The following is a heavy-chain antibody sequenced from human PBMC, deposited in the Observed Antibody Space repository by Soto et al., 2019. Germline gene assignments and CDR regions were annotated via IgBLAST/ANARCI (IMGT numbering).Heavy chain of an antibody. V-gene: IGHV1-3*04. CDR2: INIGNGNT. Sequence: QVQLVQSGTEEKKPGASVKVSCKTSGYTFISYAVHWVRQAPGQSLEWMGWINIGNGNTKYSQKFQARVTITSDTSASTASMELSSLRSEDTAVYYGARVRVAGYTYVYGFDYWGQGTLVTVSS. CDR1: GYTFISYA. J-gene: IGHJ4*02. CDR3: ARVRVAGYTYVYGFDY. D-gene: IGHD3-16*01.